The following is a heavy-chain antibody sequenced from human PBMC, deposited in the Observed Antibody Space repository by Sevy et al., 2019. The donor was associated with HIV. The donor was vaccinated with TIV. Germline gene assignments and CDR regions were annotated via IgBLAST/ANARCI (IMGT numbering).Heavy chain of an antibody. Sequence: ASVKVSCKASGYTFTSYFMHWVRQAPGQGLEWMGIINPSGGNTNYAQKFQGRVTMTRDTSTSTVYLDLSSLTSEDTAVYYCARSPTLYYDFWSGYYDYWGQGTLVTVSS. CDR2: INPSGGNT. D-gene: IGHD3-3*01. CDR3: ARSPTLYYDFWSGYYDY. V-gene: IGHV1-46*03. J-gene: IGHJ4*02. CDR1: GYTFTSYF.